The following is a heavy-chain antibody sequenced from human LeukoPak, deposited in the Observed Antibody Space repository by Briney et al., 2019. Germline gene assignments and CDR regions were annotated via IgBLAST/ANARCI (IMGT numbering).Heavy chain of an antibody. CDR3: ARGPTVESDAFDI. CDR1: GFTVSSNY. V-gene: IGHV3-66*01. J-gene: IGHJ3*02. CDR2: IYSGGST. Sequence: GGSLRLSCAASGFTVSSNYMSWVRQAPGKGLEWVSVIYSGGSTYYADSVRGRFTISRDNSKNTLYLQMNSLRAEDTAVYYCARGPTVESDAFDIWGQGTMVTVSS. D-gene: IGHD4-17*01.